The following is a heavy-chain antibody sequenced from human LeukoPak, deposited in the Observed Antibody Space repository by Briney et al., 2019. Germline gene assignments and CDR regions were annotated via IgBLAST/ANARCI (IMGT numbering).Heavy chain of an antibody. CDR3: ATTLRTPAAGDSLDI. D-gene: IGHD6-13*01. CDR1: GYSFTNYW. CDR2: IYPGDSGT. J-gene: IGHJ3*02. V-gene: IGHV5-51*01. Sequence: GESLNISCKGSGYSFTNYWIGWVRQMPGKGLEWMGVIYPGDSGTTYSPSFQGQVTISADKYTRTVYLQWSSLKASETAMYYCATTLRTPAAGDSLDIWGQGTMVTVSS.